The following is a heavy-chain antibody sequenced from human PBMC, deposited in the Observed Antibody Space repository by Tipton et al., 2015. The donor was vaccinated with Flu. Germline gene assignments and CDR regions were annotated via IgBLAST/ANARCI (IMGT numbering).Heavy chain of an antibody. Sequence: TLSLTCTVSGGSISSYYWSWIRQPAGKGLEWIGRIYTSGSTNYNPSLKSRVTMSVDTSKNQFSLKLSSVTAADTAVYYCARAPLGRYCSSTSCERGWFDPWGQGTLVTVSS. J-gene: IGHJ5*02. CDR3: ARAPLGRYCSSTSCERGWFDP. D-gene: IGHD2-2*01. CDR2: IYTSGST. CDR1: GGSISSYY. V-gene: IGHV4-4*07.